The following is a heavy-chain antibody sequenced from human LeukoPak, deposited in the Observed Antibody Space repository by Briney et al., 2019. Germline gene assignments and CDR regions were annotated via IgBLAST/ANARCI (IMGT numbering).Heavy chain of an antibody. D-gene: IGHD2-2*01. V-gene: IGHV3-30*02. CDR3: AKGRDIVVVPAALNDY. Sequence: PGGSLRLSCAASGFTFSSYGMHWVRQAPGKGLEWVAFIRYDGSNKYYADSVKGRFTISRDNSKNTLYLQMNSLRAEDTAVYYCAKGRDIVVVPAALNDYWGQGTLVTVSS. J-gene: IGHJ4*02. CDR1: GFTFSSYG. CDR2: IRYDGSNK.